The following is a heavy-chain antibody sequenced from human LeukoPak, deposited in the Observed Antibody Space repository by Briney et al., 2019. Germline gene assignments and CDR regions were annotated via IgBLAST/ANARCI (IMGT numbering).Heavy chain of an antibody. D-gene: IGHD4-17*01. Sequence: GGSLRLSCSASGFTFSAYWMSWIRQGPGKGLEWVASINPDGGDKFYVDSVKGQFTISRDNTWNSLFLDLSSLRADDTAMYFCARLFGGVTTFDYWGQGALVTVSS. J-gene: IGHJ4*02. CDR3: ARLFGGVTTFDY. CDR2: INPDGGDK. V-gene: IGHV3-7*01. CDR1: GFTFSAYW.